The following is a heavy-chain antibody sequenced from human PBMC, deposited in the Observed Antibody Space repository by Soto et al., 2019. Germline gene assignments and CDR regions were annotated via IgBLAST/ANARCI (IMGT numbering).Heavy chain of an antibody. CDR1: GGTFSSYA. CDR2: IIPISDTT. CDR3: ARSQGSSTSLEIYYYYYYGMAV. Sequence: SVKVSFKASGGTFSSYAISWVRQAPGQGLEWMGGIIPISDTTNYAQKFQGRVTITADESTSTAYMELSSLRSEDTAVYYCARSQGSSTSLEIYYYYYYGMAVWGQGTTVTVSS. D-gene: IGHD2-2*01. J-gene: IGHJ6*02. V-gene: IGHV1-69*13.